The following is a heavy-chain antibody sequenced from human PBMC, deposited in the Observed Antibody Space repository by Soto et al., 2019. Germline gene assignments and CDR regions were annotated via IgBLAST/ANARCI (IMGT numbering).Heavy chain of an antibody. CDR3: ARDPIVVVPAAPEGYYGMDV. CDR1: GFTFSSYG. D-gene: IGHD2-2*01. CDR2: IWYDGSNK. J-gene: IGHJ6*02. Sequence: QVQLVESGGGVVQPGRSLRLSCAASGFTFSSYGMHWVRQAPGKGLKWVAVIWYDGSNKYYADSVKGRFTISRDNSKNTLYLQMNSLRAEDTAVYYCARDPIVVVPAAPEGYYGMDVWGQGTTVTVSS. V-gene: IGHV3-33*01.